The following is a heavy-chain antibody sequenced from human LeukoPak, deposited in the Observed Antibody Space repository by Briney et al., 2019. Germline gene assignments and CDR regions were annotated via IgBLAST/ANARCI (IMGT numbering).Heavy chain of an antibody. CDR3: ARGVNRVLDY. V-gene: IGHV6-1*01. J-gene: IGHJ4*02. CDR1: GDSVSSNSAA. Sequence: SQTLSLTCAISGDSVSSNSAAWNWIRQSPSRGLEWLGRTYYRSEWTTDYAVSVRSRMTINPDTSKNQFSLQLNSVTPEDTAVYYCARGVNRVLDYWGQGTPVTVSS. CDR2: TYYRSEWTT. D-gene: IGHD3-10*01.